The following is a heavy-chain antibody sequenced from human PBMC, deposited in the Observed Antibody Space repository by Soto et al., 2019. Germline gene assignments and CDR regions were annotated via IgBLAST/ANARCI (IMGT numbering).Heavy chain of an antibody. J-gene: IGHJ4*02. D-gene: IGHD6-19*01. CDR3: AKGNKQWLLRGDYFDY. Sequence: PGGSLRLSCGASGFTFSSYGMHWVRQAPGKGLEWVAVIWGGGGNRYYADSVRGRFTISRDNTKNTLYLQMNSLRAEDTAVYYCAKGNKQWLLRGDYFDYWGQGTLVTVSS. V-gene: IGHV3-33*06. CDR1: GFTFSSYG. CDR2: IWGGGGNR.